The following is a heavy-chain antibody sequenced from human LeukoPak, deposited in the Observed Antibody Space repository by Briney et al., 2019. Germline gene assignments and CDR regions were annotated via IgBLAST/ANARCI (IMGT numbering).Heavy chain of an antibody. CDR2: IYYSGST. Sequence: SETLSLTCTVSGGSISSYYWSWIRQPPGKGLEWIGHIYYSGSTNYNPSLKSRVTISVDTSKNQFSLKLSSVTAADTAVYYCARDGYYYYYGMDVWGPGTTVTVSS. J-gene: IGHJ6*02. CDR1: GGSISSYY. V-gene: IGHV4-59*01. CDR3: ARDGYYYYYGMDV.